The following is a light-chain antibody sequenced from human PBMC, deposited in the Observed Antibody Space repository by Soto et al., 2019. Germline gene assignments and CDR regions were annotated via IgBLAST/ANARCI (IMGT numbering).Light chain of an antibody. J-gene: IGKJ1*01. CDR3: QQRSDWPPWT. V-gene: IGKV3-15*01. CDR1: QNVGRN. Sequence: EIVMTQSPDTLSVSPGERATLSCRASQNVGRNVAWYQQRPGQAPRLLIHGTSTRAADIPARFSGSVSGTEFTLTISSLEPEDFAVYYCQQRSDWPPWTFGQGTKVEIK. CDR2: GTS.